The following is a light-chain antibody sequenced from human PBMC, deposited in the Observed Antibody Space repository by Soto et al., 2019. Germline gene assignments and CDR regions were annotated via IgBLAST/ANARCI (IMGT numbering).Light chain of an antibody. J-gene: IGKJ4*01. Sequence: EIGLTQSPATLSLSPGDRATLSCRASQSVSRYLVWYQQKPGQAPRLLIHDTSTRATGVPDTFSGSGSGTEFTLTLSSLEPEDSAMYYCQQRFSWPPTFGGGTHVEIK. CDR2: DTS. V-gene: IGKV3-11*01. CDR3: QQRFSWPPT. CDR1: QSVSRY.